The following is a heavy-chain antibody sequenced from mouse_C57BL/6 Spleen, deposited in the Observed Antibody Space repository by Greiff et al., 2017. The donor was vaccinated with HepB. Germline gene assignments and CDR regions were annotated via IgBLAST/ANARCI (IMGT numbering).Heavy chain of an antibody. J-gene: IGHJ3*01. D-gene: IGHD1-1*01. Sequence: EVHLVESGPELVKPGASVKISCKASGYSFTGYYMNWVKQSPEKSLEWIGEINPSTGGTTYNQKFKAKATLTVDKSSSTAYMQLKSLTSEDSAVYYCARLLRAWFAYWGQGTLVTVSA. V-gene: IGHV1-42*01. CDR1: GYSFTGYY. CDR2: INPSTGGT. CDR3: ARLLRAWFAY.